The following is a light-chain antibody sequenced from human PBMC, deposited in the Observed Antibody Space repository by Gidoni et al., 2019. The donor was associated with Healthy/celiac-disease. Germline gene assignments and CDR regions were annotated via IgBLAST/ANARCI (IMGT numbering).Light chain of an antibody. CDR1: QSVSSY. V-gene: IGKV3-11*01. CDR2: AAS. CDR3: QQRSNWPLT. J-gene: IGKJ2*01. Sequence: DIVLTQSPATLSWSPGERATLSCMASQSVSSYLAWYQQKPGQAPRLLIYAASNRATGIPARFSGSGSGTDFTLTISSLEPEDFAVYYCQQRSNWPLTFGQGTKLEIK.